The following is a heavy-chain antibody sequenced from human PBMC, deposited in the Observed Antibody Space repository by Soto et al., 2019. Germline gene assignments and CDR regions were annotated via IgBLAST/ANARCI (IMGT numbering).Heavy chain of an antibody. D-gene: IGHD6-19*01. J-gene: IGHJ4*02. CDR1: GGTFSTYT. CDR2: MNPNSGNT. Sequence: ASVKVSCKTSGGTFSTYTIGWVRQATGQGLEWMGWMNPNSGNTGYAQKFQGRVTMTRNTSISTAYMELSSLRSEDTAVYYCASSYSSGWPHFDYWGQGTLVTVSS. V-gene: IGHV1-8*02. CDR3: ASSYSSGWPHFDY.